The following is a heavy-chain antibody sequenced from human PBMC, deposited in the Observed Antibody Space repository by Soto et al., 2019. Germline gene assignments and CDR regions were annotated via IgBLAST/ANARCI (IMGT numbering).Heavy chain of an antibody. J-gene: IGHJ6*02. CDR3: ARHGSEPRYYYDGMDV. D-gene: IGHD3-10*01. Sequence: QVQLVQSGAEVKKPGSSVKVSCKASGGTFSSYAISWVRQAPGQGLEWMGGIIPIFGTGNYAQKFQGRVTITADESTSTAYRELSSLRSEDTAVYYCARHGSEPRYYYDGMDVWGQGTTVTVSS. V-gene: IGHV1-69*12. CDR1: GGTFSSYA. CDR2: IIPIFGTG.